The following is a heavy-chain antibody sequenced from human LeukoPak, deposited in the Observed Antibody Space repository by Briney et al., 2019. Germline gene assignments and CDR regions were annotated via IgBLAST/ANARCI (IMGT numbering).Heavy chain of an antibody. D-gene: IGHD3-22*01. CDR1: GFTFSSYW. Sequence: GGSLRLSCAASGFTFSSYWMSWVRQAPGKGLEWVANIKQDGSEKYYVDSVKGRFTISRDNAKNSLYLQMNSLRAEDTAVYYCAREFTYYYDSSGYQQGFYGMDVWGQGTTVTVSS. CDR2: IKQDGSEK. J-gene: IGHJ6*02. CDR3: AREFTYYYDSSGYQQGFYGMDV. V-gene: IGHV3-7*01.